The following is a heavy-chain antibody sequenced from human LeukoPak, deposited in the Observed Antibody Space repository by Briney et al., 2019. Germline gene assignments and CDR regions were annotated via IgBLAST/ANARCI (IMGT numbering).Heavy chain of an antibody. CDR1: GGSISSYY. J-gene: IGHJ4*02. CDR3: ARADIVATIFDY. D-gene: IGHD5-12*01. Sequence: SEALSLTCTVSGGSISSYYWSWIRQPPGKGLEWIGYIYYSGSTNYNPSLKSRVTISVDTSKNQFSLKLSSVTAADTAVYYRARADIVATIFDYWGQGTLVTVSS. CDR2: IYYSGST. V-gene: IGHV4-59*08.